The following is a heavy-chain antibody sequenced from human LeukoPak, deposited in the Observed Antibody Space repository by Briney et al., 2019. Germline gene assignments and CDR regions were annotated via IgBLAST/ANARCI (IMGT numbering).Heavy chain of an antibody. CDR2: ISGSGGST. D-gene: IGHD3-22*01. J-gene: IGHJ4*02. Sequence: GGSLRLSCAASGFTFSSYAMSWVRHAPGKGLEWVSAISGSGGSTYYADSAKGRFTISRDNSKNTLYMQMNSLRAEDTAVYYCAKVFNYYDSSGYPWYFDYWGQGTLVTVSS. V-gene: IGHV3-23*01. CDR3: AKVFNYYDSSGYPWYFDY. CDR1: GFTFSSYA.